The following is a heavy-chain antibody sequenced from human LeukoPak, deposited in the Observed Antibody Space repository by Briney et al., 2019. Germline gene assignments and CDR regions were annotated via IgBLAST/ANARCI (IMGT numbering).Heavy chain of an antibody. D-gene: IGHD3-10*01. CDR2: IYSGGST. J-gene: IGHJ5*02. CDR3: AREDGSYYWFGELVT. CDR1: GFTVTTNY. V-gene: IGHV3-53*01. Sequence: PGGSLRLSCAVSGFTVTTNYMSWVRQAPGKGPEWVSVIYSGGSTYYADSVKGRFTISRDNSKNTLYLQMNSLRAEDTAVYYCAREDGSYYWFGELVTWGQGTLVTVSS.